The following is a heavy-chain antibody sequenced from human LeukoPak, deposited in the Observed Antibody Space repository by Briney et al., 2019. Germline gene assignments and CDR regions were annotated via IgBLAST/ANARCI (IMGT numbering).Heavy chain of an antibody. J-gene: IGHJ5*02. CDR2: IYYSGST. CDR1: GGSISSYY. Sequence: SETRSLTCTVSGGSISSYYWSWIRQPPGKGLEWIGYIYYSGSTNYNPSLKSRVTISVDTSKNQFSLKLSSVTAADTAVYYCTGVPLETWFDPWGQGTLVTVSS. D-gene: IGHD1-1*01. V-gene: IGHV4-59*12. CDR3: TGVPLETWFDP.